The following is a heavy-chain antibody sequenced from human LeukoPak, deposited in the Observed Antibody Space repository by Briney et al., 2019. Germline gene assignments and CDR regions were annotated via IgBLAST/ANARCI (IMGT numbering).Heavy chain of an antibody. CDR3: APTAEAYTSWWKV. V-gene: IGHV1-2*02. Sequence: ASVKVSCKAFGYKFTDDYMHWVRQAPGQGLEFMGWINPDSGFTNYAQKFKGRVTMTRDTSISTAYLEVRSLTSDDTAVYYCAPTAEAYTSWWKVWGQGTLVTVSS. CDR2: INPDSGFT. D-gene: IGHD3-16*01. J-gene: IGHJ4*02. CDR1: GYKFTDDY.